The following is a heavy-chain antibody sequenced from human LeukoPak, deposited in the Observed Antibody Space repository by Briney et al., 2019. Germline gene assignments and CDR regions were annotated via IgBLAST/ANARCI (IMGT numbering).Heavy chain of an antibody. CDR2: INSDGSST. D-gene: IGHD3-22*01. V-gene: IGHV3-74*01. CDR3: ARLKFYYYDSSGYPYETDY. Sequence: PGGSLRLSCAASGFTFSSYWMHWLPQAPGKGLVWVSRINSDGSSTSYADSVKGRFTISRDNAKNTLYLQMNSLRAEDTAVYYCARLKFYYYDSSGYPYETDYWGQGTLVSVSS. CDR1: GFTFSSYW. J-gene: IGHJ4*02.